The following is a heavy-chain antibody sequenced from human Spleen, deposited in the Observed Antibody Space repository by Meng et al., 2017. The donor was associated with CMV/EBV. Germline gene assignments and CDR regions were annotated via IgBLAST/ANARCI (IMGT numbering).Heavy chain of an antibody. Sequence: ASVKVSCKASGYTLNTYDINWVRQAPGQGLEWMGWMNPRSGNTGYAQKFQGRITMTRDTSISTAYMELNSLKSEDTAVYYCARVVKDFWGDYYTAFDYWGQGTLVTVSS. CDR2: MNPRSGNT. CDR3: ARVVKDFWGDYYTAFDY. V-gene: IGHV1-8*01. J-gene: IGHJ4*02. CDR1: GYTLNTYD. D-gene: IGHD3-3*01.